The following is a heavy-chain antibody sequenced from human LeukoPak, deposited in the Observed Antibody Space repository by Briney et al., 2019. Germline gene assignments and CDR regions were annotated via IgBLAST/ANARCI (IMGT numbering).Heavy chain of an antibody. J-gene: IGHJ6*03. D-gene: IGHD2-15*01. CDR2: FYYSESS. Sequence: SVTLSLTCTVSGGSITRSSYYWGWLCQPPGKGLQRFGNFYYSESSSYNPSLTSRVTISVATSKNHFSLKLTSVTAANTAVYYGARQVDYYYYMDVWGKGTTVTVS. CDR1: GGSITRSSYY. V-gene: IGHV4-39*01. CDR3: ARQVDYYYYMDV.